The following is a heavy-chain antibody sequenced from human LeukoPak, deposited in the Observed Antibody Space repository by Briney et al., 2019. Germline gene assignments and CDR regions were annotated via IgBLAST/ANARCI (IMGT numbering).Heavy chain of an antibody. CDR1: GGSFSGYY. D-gene: IGHD3-10*01. V-gene: IGHV4-34*01. Sequence: SETLSLTCAVYGGSFSGYYWSWIRQPPGKGLEWIGEINHSGSTNYNPSLKSRVTISVDTSKNQFSLKLSSVTAADTAVYYCARSRNYYGSGSYFIGPWGKGTTVTVSS. J-gene: IGHJ6*04. CDR3: ARSRNYYGSGSYFIGP. CDR2: INHSGST.